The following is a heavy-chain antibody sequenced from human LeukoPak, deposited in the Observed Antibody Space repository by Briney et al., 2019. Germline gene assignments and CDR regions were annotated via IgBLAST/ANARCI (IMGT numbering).Heavy chain of an antibody. CDR3: AVTMVRGVSGMDV. CDR1: GGSFSGYY. V-gene: IGHV4-34*01. D-gene: IGHD3-10*01. Sequence: SETLSLTCAVYGGSFSGYYWSWIRQPPGKGLEWIGEINHSGSTNYNPSLKSRVTISVDTSKNQFSLKLTSVTAADTAVYYCAVTMVRGVSGMDVWGQGTTATVSS. CDR2: INHSGST. J-gene: IGHJ6*02.